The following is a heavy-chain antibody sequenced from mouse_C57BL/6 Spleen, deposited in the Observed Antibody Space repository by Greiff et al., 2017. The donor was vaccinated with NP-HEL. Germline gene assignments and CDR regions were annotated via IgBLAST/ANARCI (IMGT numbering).Heavy chain of an antibody. J-gene: IGHJ2*01. CDR2: IDPETGVT. V-gene: IGHV1-15*01. CDR3: TRSRADFDY. CDR1: GYTFTDYG. D-gene: IGHD3-3*01. Sequence: QVQLKESGAELVRPGASVTLSCKASGYTFTDYGMPWVKQTPVHGLDWIGAIDPETGVTASNQKFKGKAILTADKSSSTAYMQLSSLTSEDSAVYYCTRSRADFDYWGQGTTLTVSS.